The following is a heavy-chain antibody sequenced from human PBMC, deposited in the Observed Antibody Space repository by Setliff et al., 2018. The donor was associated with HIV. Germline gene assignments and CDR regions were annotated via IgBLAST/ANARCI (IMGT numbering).Heavy chain of an antibody. CDR3: ARDRLTYYFDY. D-gene: IGHD3-22*01. V-gene: IGHV4-4*07. Sequence: SETLSLTCAVSGGSFSSYYWSWIRQPAGKGLEWIGRIYTSGSTNYNPSLKSRVTLSLDTSKNQFSLKLSSVTAADTAMYYCARDRLTYYFDYWGQGILVTVSS. CDR1: GGSFSSYY. J-gene: IGHJ4*02. CDR2: IYTSGST.